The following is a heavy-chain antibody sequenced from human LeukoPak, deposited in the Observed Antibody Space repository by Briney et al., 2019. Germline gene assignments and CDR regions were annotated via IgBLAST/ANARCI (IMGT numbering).Heavy chain of an antibody. J-gene: IGHJ4*02. CDR1: GYSFTSYW. V-gene: IGHV5-51*01. Sequence: EESLKISCKGSGYSFTSYWIGWVRQMPGKGLEWMGIIYPGDSDTRYSPSFQGQVTISADKSISTAYLQWSSLKASDTAMYYCARGTDYGGNPGYFDYWGQGALVTVSS. CDR2: IYPGDSDT. CDR3: ARGTDYGGNPGYFDY. D-gene: IGHD4-23*01.